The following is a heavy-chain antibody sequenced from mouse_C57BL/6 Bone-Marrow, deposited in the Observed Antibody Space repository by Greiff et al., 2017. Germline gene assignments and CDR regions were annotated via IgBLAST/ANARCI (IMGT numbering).Heavy chain of an antibody. D-gene: IGHD2-4*01. CDR2: ISPRSGNT. J-gene: IGHJ3*01. CDR1: GYTFTSYG. Sequence: QVQLQQSGAELARPGASVKLSCKASGYTFTSYGISWVKQRTGQGLEWIGEISPRSGNTYYNEKFKGKATLTADKSSRPAYMELRRLTSEASAVYFCARFYYDYDGLAYWGQGTLVTVSA. CDR3: ARFYYDYDGLAY. V-gene: IGHV1-81*01.